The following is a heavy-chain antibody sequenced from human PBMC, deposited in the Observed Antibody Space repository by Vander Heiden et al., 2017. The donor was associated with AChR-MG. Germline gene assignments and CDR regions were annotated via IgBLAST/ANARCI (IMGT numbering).Heavy chain of an antibody. Sequence: EVQLVESGGGLVKPGGSLRLSCAASGFTFSSYSMTWVRQAPGKGLEWVSSISSSSTYIYYADSVKGRFTISRDNAKNSLYLQMNSLRAEDTAVYYCARERVIVATSDSPNWYYGMDVWGQGTTVTVSS. CDR2: ISSSSTYI. CDR3: ARERVIVATSDSPNWYYGMDV. D-gene: IGHD5-12*01. J-gene: IGHJ6*02. V-gene: IGHV3-21*01. CDR1: GFTFSSYS.